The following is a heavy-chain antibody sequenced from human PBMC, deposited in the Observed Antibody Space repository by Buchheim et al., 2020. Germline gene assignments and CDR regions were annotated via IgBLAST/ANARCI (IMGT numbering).Heavy chain of an antibody. J-gene: IGHJ4*02. V-gene: IGHV4-34*01. Sequence: QVQLQQWGAGLLKPSETLSLTCAVYDGSFSGYYWSWIRQPPGKGLEWIGEINHSGSTNYNPSLKSRVTITVNTSKNQFPLKLSSVTAADTAVYYCARSGGGMATINRSPFDYWGQGTL. CDR2: INHSGST. CDR1: DGSFSGYY. D-gene: IGHD5-24*01. CDR3: ARSGGGMATINRSPFDY.